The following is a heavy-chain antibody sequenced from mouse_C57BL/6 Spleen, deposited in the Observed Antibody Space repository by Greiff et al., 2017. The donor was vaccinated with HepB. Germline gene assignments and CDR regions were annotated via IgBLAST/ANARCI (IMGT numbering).Heavy chain of an antibody. CDR1: GYTFTDYY. V-gene: IGHV1-34*01. Sequence: EVQLQQSGAELVKPGASVKMSCKASGYTFTDYYMHWVKQRHGQSLEWIGYIYPNSGSTGYNQKFKGKATLTADKSSSTAYMQLSSLTSEDSAVYYCERGYYGCDEGYFDYWGQGTTLTVSS. D-gene: IGHD2-2*01. CDR2: IYPNSGST. CDR3: ERGYYGCDEGYFDY. J-gene: IGHJ2*01.